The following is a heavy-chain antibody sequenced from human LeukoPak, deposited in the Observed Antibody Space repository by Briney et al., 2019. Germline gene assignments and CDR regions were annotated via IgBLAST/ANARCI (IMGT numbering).Heavy chain of an antibody. CDR2: VFPRYSDT. J-gene: IGHJ4*02. CDR1: AYIFTNYW. V-gene: IGHV5-51*01. Sequence: GEALKISSNTSAYIFTNYWIGWVRHMPGKGLNWMGIVFPRYSDTKYSPSFQGQATISADTSINTAYLQWTSLRASDTGIYYCARLRMEHTGDSLSVFFDWWGQGTLVTVSS. D-gene: IGHD7-27*01. CDR3: ARLRMEHTGDSLSVFFDW.